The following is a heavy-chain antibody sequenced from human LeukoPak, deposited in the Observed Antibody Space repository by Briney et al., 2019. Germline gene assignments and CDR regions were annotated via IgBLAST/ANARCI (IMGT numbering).Heavy chain of an antibody. CDR2: ISHGGSDK. Sequence: PGRSLRLSCAASGFTFGVYAMHWVRQTPGKGLEWVAVISHGGSDKNYADSVKGRFTISRDNSKNTLFMQMNDLRVEDTAVYYCARGKTVSGDLDYWGQGTLVTVSS. J-gene: IGHJ4*02. V-gene: IGHV3-30-3*01. CDR3: ARGKTVSGDLDY. CDR1: GFTFGVYA. D-gene: IGHD1-26*01.